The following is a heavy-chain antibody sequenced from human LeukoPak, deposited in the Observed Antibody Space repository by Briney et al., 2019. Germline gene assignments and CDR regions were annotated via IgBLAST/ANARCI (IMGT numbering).Heavy chain of an antibody. CDR1: GFTFDDYT. Sequence: PGGSLRLSCAASGFTFDDYTMHWVRHAPGKGLEWVSLITWNGVTTYYADSVKGRFTISRDNSKNFLYLQMNSLTTDDTAVYYCAKDMGEGVASLYMDVWGRGATVTVSS. CDR3: AKDMGEGVASLYMDV. D-gene: IGHD2-21*01. CDR2: ITWNGVTT. V-gene: IGHV3-43*01. J-gene: IGHJ6*03.